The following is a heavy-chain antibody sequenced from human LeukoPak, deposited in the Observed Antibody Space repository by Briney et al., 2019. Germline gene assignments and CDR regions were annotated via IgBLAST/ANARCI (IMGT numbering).Heavy chain of an antibody. D-gene: IGHD3-22*01. CDR2: IRGSGGST. J-gene: IGHJ4*02. V-gene: IGHV3-23*01. CDR3: AKEAATYYYDRYYFDY. CDR1: GFTFSSYW. Sequence: GGSLSLSCAASGFTFSSYWMSWVRQAPGKGLEWVSGIRGSGGSTYYADSVKGRFTVSRDNFKNTLYLQMSSLRAEDTAVYYCAKEAATYYYDRYYFDYWGQGTLVTVSS.